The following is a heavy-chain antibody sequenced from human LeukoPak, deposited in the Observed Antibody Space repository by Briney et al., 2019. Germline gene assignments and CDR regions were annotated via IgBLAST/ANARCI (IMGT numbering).Heavy chain of an antibody. CDR3: ASGDGYNLGGFDY. D-gene: IGHD5-24*01. V-gene: IGHV3-53*01. Sequence: PGGSLRLSCAASGFTVSSNCMSWVRQAPGKGLEWVSVIYSGGSTYYADSVKGRFTISRDNSKNTLYLQMNSLRAEDTAVYYCASGDGYNLGGFDYWGQGTLVTVSS. CDR2: IYSGGST. J-gene: IGHJ4*02. CDR1: GFTVSSNC.